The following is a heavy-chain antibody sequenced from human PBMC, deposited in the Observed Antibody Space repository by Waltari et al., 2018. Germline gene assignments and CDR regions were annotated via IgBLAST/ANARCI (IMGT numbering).Heavy chain of an antibody. Sequence: VQLQESGPGLVKPSETLSLSCDVSGDSITSHFWSWIRQAPGKGLEWIGYMYFSGTHNYNPSLKSRVTISIDTSKNHFSLNLRSVITADTAIYYCARLPRGSVIIGAFDIWGQGTQVTVSS. CDR1: GDSITSHF. J-gene: IGHJ3*02. V-gene: IGHV4-59*11. D-gene: IGHD3-22*01. CDR2: MYFSGTH. CDR3: ARLPRGSVIIGAFDI.